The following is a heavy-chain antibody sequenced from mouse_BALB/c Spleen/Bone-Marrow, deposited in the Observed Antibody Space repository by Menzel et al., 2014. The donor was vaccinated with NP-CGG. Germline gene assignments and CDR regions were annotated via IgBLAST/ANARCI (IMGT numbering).Heavy chain of an antibody. D-gene: IGHD1-2*01. V-gene: IGHV1-69*02. Sequence: VQLQQSGAELVKPGAPVKLSCKASGYTFTSYWMNWVKQRPGRGLEWIGRIDPSDSETHYNQKFKDKATLTVDKSSCTAYIQLSSLTSEDSAVYYCARRGYGYGFAYWGQGTLVTVSA. CDR1: GYTFTSYW. CDR2: IDPSDSET. J-gene: IGHJ3*01. CDR3: ARRGYGYGFAY.